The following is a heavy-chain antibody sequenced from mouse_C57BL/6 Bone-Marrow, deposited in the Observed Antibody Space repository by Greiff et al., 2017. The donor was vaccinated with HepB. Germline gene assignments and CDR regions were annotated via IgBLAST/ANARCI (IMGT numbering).Heavy chain of an antibody. D-gene: IGHD1-1*01. CDR2: IWNGGGT. Sequence: VKLMESGPGLVAPSQSLSITCTVSGFSLTSYAISWVRQPPGKGLEWLGVIWNGGGTNYTSALKSRLSISKDNSKSQVFLKMNSLQTVDTARYYCARDYTTVVEGYWYFDVWGTGTTVTVSS. J-gene: IGHJ1*03. CDR3: ARDYTTVVEGYWYFDV. CDR1: GFSLTSYA. V-gene: IGHV2-9-1*01.